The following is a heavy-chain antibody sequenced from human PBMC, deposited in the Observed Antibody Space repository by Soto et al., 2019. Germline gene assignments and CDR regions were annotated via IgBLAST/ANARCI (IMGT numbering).Heavy chain of an antibody. D-gene: IGHD3-3*01. CDR1: GYSVSSSDYY. V-gene: IGHV4-39*01. Sequence: SETLSLTCSVSGYSVSSSDYYWAWIRQPPGKGLEWIGSMFYSGLTYYNPSLKSRVTLSVDTSKNQVSVSLNSVTAADTAVYYCAPLTVSLSGPYGIHVWGQGTTVTVSS. CDR3: APLTVSLSGPYGIHV. CDR2: MFYSGLT. J-gene: IGHJ6*02.